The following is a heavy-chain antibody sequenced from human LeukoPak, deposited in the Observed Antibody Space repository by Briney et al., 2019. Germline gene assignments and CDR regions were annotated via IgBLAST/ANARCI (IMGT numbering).Heavy chain of an antibody. D-gene: IGHD1-26*01. CDR3: AGVGREFRKLYYYYYMDV. J-gene: IGHJ6*03. CDR2: ISAYNGHT. V-gene: IGHV1-18*01. CDR1: GYTFTSYG. Sequence: ASVKVSCKASGYTFTSYGINWVRQAPGQGLEWMGWISAYNGHTNYAQKLQGRVTVSTDTSTSTAYMELRSLRSEDTAVYYCAGVGREFRKLYYYYYMDVWGKGTTVTISS.